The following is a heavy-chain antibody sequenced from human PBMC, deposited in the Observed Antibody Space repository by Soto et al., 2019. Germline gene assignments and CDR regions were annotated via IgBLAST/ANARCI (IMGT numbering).Heavy chain of an antibody. Sequence: SETLSLGCTVFSASLGDDYWAWIHQSPDKGRGWIGEVHPSGSTDYNPCRKSRLTLALDTSQVQFSLKLASVSAADTAVYFCSRCKPSGYRFGPRNFFYYGLDVWGPGTTVT. V-gene: IGHV4-34*01. J-gene: IGHJ6*02. D-gene: IGHD5-18*01. CDR2: VHPSGST. CDR3: SRCKPSGYRFGPRNFFYYGLDV. CDR1: SASLGDDY.